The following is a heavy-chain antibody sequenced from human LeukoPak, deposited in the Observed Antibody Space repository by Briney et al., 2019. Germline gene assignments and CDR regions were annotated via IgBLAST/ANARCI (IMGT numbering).Heavy chain of an antibody. V-gene: IGHV1-24*01. Sequence: GASVKVSCKVSGYTLTELSMHWVRQAPGKGLEWMGGFDPEDGETIYAQKFQGRVTMTEDTSTDTAYMELSSLRSEDTAVYYCATSDSIYGAFDIWGQGTMVTVSS. D-gene: IGHD3-16*02. CDR2: FDPEDGET. CDR3: ATSDSIYGAFDI. J-gene: IGHJ3*02. CDR1: GYTLTELS.